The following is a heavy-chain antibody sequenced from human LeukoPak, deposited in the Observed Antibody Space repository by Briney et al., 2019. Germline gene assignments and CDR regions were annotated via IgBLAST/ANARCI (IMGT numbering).Heavy chain of an antibody. D-gene: IGHD6-13*01. CDR2: INPNSGGT. V-gene: IGHV1-2*02. Sequence: ASVTVSCKASGYTFTGYYMHWVRPAPGQGLEWMGWINPNSGGTNYAQKFQGRVTMTRDTSISTAYMELSRLRSDDTAVYYCARDLQQLIPCWYFDLWDRGTLVTVSS. CDR1: GYTFTGYY. CDR3: ARDLQQLIPCWYFDL. J-gene: IGHJ2*01.